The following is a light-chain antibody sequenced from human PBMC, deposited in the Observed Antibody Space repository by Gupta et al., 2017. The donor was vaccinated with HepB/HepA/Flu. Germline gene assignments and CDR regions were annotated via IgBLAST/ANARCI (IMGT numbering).Light chain of an antibody. CDR1: SSNIGNNY. CDR3: GLWDASMGAVV. CDR2: DNK. Sequence: QSVLTQPPPVPPAPGQKVTVSCPASSSNIGNNYVSCYHQHPGTAPQLPIYDNKRRPSGIPPRLSGASTGTSATLGTTALQTRDEADYYCGLWDASMGAVVFGGGTKLTVL. J-gene: IGLJ2*01. V-gene: IGLV1-51*01.